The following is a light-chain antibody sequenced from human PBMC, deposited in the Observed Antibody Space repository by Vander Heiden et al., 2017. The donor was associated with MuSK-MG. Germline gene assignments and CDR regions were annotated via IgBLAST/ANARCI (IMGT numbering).Light chain of an antibody. CDR2: GNN. Sequence: QSVMTHPPSSSVPPGHRGNISWTASSTNIGASFDVSWYQQLPGTAPKLLIYGNNNRPSGVPDRFSGSKSGNSASLAITGPQAEDEADYYCQSQDSSGSRPVFGGGTKLTVL. CDR3: QSQDSSGSRPV. V-gene: IGLV1-40*01. CDR1: STNIGASFD. J-gene: IGLJ3*02.